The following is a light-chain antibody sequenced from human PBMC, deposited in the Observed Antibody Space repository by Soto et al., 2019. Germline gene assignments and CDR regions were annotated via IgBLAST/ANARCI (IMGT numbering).Light chain of an antibody. CDR2: AAS. Sequence: IQMTQSPSTLSASVGDRVTITCRASQSISTYLHWYQQKPGKAPNLLIYAASTLQSGVPSRFSGSGSGTDFTLTISSLQPEDFATYFCQHGYSTPLTFGGGTKVDI. CDR1: QSISTY. V-gene: IGKV1-39*01. CDR3: QHGYSTPLT. J-gene: IGKJ4*01.